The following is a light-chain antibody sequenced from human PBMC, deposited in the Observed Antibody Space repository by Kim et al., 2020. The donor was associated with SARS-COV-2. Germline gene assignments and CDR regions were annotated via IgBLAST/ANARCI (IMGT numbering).Light chain of an antibody. CDR2: DAS. J-gene: IGKJ1*01. CDR3: QQRNSWPRT. Sequence: LSPGESSTLSCRGSQSVGSYLAWYQQKPGQAPRVLIYDASNRFTGIPARFSGSGSGTDFTLTISSLEPEDFAVYYCQQRNSWPRTFGQGTKVDIK. CDR1: QSVGSY. V-gene: IGKV3-11*01.